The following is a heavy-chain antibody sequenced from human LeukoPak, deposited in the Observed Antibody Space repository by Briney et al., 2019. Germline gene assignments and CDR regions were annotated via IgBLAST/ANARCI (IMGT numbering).Heavy chain of an antibody. D-gene: IGHD3-3*02. V-gene: IGHV1-69*06. CDR2: IIPIFGTA. CDR3: ARGLQENLAWPPAFSAFDI. J-gene: IGHJ3*02. CDR1: GGTFSSYA. Sequence: SVKVSCKASGGTFSSYAISWVRQAPGQGLEWMGGIIPIFGTANYAQKFQGRVTITADKSTSTAYMELRSLRSDDTAGYYCARGLQENLAWPPAFSAFDIWGQGTMVTVSS.